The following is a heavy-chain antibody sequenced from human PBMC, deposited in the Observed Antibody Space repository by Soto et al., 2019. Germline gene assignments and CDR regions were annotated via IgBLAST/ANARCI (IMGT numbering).Heavy chain of an antibody. CDR1: GGSISSSSYY. V-gene: IGHV4-39*01. CDR2: VYYSGST. J-gene: IGHJ4*02. CDR3: ARLLYDSRGYYYFDY. D-gene: IGHD3-22*01. Sequence: PSETLSLTCTVSGGSISSSSYYWGWIRQPPGKGLEWIGSVYYSGSTYDNPSLKSRITLSVDRSKNQFPLKLTSVTAADTAVYYCARLLYDSRGYYYFDYWGQGTLVTVSS.